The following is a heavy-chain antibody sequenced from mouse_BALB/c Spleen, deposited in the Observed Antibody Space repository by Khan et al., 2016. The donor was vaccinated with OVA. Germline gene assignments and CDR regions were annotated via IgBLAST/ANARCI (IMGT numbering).Heavy chain of an antibody. J-gene: IGHJ3*01. CDR1: GYTFTSYT. CDR3: VRAGADYRNDDWLAY. Sequence: QMQLEESGAELARPGASVKMSCKASGYTFTSYTIHWIKLRPGQGLEWIGYINPSNGYTNYNQKFKDKATLTADKSSTTAYMQLSSLTSDDSAVYNCVRAGADYRNDDWLAYWGQGTLVTVSA. V-gene: IGHV1-4*01. CDR2: INPSNGYT. D-gene: IGHD2-14*01.